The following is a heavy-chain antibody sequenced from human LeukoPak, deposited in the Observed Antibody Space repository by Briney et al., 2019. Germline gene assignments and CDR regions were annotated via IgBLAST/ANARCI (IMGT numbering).Heavy chain of an antibody. V-gene: IGHV5-51*01. D-gene: IGHD5-18*01. CDR1: GYSFTSYW. CDR2: IYPGDSDT. Sequence: GESLKISCKGSGYSFTSYWIVWVRQMPGKGLEWMGIIYPGDSDTRYSPSFQGQVTISADKSIRTAYVQWRSLKASDTAMYYCARHESTDHSHGYGYWGQGTLVTVSS. J-gene: IGHJ4*02. CDR3: ARHESTDHSHGYGY.